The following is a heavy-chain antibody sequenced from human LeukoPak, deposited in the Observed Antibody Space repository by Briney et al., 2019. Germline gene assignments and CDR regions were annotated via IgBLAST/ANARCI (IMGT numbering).Heavy chain of an antibody. D-gene: IGHD6-25*01. J-gene: IGHJ4*02. Sequence: GGSLRLSCVGSGFNFSNAWMNWVRQAPGKGLEWVGRIKSKPDGGTTDYAAPVKGRFTISRDDSKTTVYLQMKSLKTEDTAVYYCSSGGYFHDYWGQGTLVTVSS. CDR2: IKSKPDGGTT. CDR1: GFNFSNAW. CDR3: SSGGYFHDY. V-gene: IGHV3-15*01.